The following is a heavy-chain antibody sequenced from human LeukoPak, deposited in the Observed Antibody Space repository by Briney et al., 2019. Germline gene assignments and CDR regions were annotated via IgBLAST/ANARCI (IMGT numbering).Heavy chain of an antibody. CDR3: VRGKANYGSGSDV. D-gene: IGHD3-10*01. V-gene: IGHV3-21*01. J-gene: IGHJ6*04. Sequence: GGSLRLSCAASGFTFSSYAMNWVRQAPGKGLEWVSSISSSSSYIYYADSVKGRFTISRDNARNSLYLQMNSLRAEDTAVYYCVRGKANYGSGSDVWGKGTTVTVSS. CDR2: ISSSSSYI. CDR1: GFTFSSYA.